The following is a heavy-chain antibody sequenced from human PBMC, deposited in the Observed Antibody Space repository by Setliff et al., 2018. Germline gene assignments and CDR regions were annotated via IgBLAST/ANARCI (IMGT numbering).Heavy chain of an antibody. CDR1: GFTFSSSS. V-gene: IGHV3-23*01. CDR2: INSGGSST. Sequence: GSLRLSCAASGFTFSSSSMTWVRQAPGKGLEWVSAINSGGSSTYYADSVKGRFTISRDNAKNSLYLRLNSLRAEDTAVYYCASNPRKGRSGGYFYDDPYYYYMDVWGKGTTVTVSS. D-gene: IGHD1-26*01. J-gene: IGHJ6*03. CDR3: ASNPRKGRSGGYFYDDPYYYYMDV.